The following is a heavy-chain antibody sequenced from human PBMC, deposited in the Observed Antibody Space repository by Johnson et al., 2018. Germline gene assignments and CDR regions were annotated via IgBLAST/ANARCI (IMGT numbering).Heavy chain of an antibody. CDR3: AKDGVGNSGAFDI. V-gene: IGHV3-30*18. D-gene: IGHD4-23*01. CDR2: ISYDGSSK. Sequence: QVQLVESGGGVVQXGRSXRLXCAASGFTFRSYGMHWVRQAPGKGLDWVAVISYDGSSKNYADSVKGRFTISRDNSKNPLDLEMNSLTVEDAAVYYGAKDGVGNSGAFDIWGQGTTVTVPS. CDR1: GFTFRSYG. J-gene: IGHJ3*02.